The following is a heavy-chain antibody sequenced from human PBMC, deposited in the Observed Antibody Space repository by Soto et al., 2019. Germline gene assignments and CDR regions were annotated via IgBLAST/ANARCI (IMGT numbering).Heavy chain of an antibody. J-gene: IGHJ4*02. Sequence: GGSLRLSCAASGFTFSSYAMSWVRQAPGKGLEWVSAISGSGGSTYYADSVKGRFTISRDNSKNTLYLQMNSLRAEDTAVYYCAKGGYSGYDPTVDYWGQGTLVTVSS. D-gene: IGHD5-12*01. CDR1: GFTFSSYA. CDR2: ISGSGGST. CDR3: AKGGYSGYDPTVDY. V-gene: IGHV3-23*01.